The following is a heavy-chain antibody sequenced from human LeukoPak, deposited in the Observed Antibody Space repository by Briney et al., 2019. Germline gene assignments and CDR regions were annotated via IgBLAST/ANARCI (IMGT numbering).Heavy chain of an antibody. CDR2: ISSSSSYI. CDR3: ARDRAYGDYVIDY. V-gene: IGHV3-21*01. J-gene: IGHJ4*02. Sequence: GGSLRLSCAASGFTFSSYSMNWVSQAPGKGLEWVSSISSSSSYIYYADSVKGRFTISRDNAKNSLYLQMNSLRAEDTAVYYCARDRAYGDYVIDYWGQGTLVTVSS. CDR1: GFTFSSYS. D-gene: IGHD4-17*01.